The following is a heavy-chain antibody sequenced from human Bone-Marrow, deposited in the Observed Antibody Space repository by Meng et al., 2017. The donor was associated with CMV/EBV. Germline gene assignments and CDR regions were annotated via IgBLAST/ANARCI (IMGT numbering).Heavy chain of an antibody. CDR3: ARDIGVGFLSYYYYGMDV. CDR2: IYYSGST. Sequence: SETLSLTCTVSGGSISSSSYYWGWIRQPPGKGLEWIGSIYYSGSTYYNPSLKSRVTISVDTSKNQFSLKLSSVTAADTAVYYCARDIGVGFLSYYYYGMDVWGQGNTVNLAS. D-gene: IGHD3-3*01. V-gene: IGHV4-39*07. CDR1: GGSISSSSYY. J-gene: IGHJ6*01.